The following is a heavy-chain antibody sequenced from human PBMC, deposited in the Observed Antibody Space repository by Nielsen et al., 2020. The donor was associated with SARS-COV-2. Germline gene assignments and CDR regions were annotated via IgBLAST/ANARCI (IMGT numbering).Heavy chain of an antibody. Sequence: GESLKISCAASGIGFSSYEMNWVRQTPGKGLEWVANIKQDGNERYYVDSVKGRFTISRDNAKNSVYLQMNSLRAEDTAVYYCEVGGYYWGYYHYGLDVWGQGTTVTVS. J-gene: IGHJ6*02. D-gene: IGHD3-22*01. CDR1: GIGFSSYE. CDR2: IKQDGNER. V-gene: IGHV3-7*05. CDR3: EVGGYYWGYYHYGLDV.